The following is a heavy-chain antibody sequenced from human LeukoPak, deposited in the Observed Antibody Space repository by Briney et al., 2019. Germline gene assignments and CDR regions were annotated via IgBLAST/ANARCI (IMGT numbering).Heavy chain of an antibody. V-gene: IGHV3-11*01. CDR2: ISSSGSTI. CDR3: ARSDPTYYGSGRLYYYSGMDV. Sequence: GGSLRLSCAASGFSFSDYYMSWMRQAPGKGLEWVSYISSSGSTIYYADSVKGRFTISRDNAKNSLYLQMNSLRAEDTAVYYCARSDPTYYGSGRLYYYSGMDVWGQGPTVTVSS. CDR1: GFSFSDYY. D-gene: IGHD3-10*01. J-gene: IGHJ6*02.